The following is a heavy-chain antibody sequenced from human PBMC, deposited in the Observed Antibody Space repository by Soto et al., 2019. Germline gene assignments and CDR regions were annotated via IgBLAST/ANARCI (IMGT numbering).Heavy chain of an antibody. CDR1: GYTFTDYF. Sequence: ASVKVSCKASGYTFTDYFMHWVRQAPGQGLEWMGWISPNNGDTSSAQKFQGRVTMTRDTSINTAYMELSRLRSDDMAVYCCVGGGERNTATHVKRPVDSRGR. CDR3: VGGGERNTATHVKRPVDS. J-gene: IGHJ2*01. V-gene: IGHV1-2*02. D-gene: IGHD3-16*01. CDR2: ISPNNGDT.